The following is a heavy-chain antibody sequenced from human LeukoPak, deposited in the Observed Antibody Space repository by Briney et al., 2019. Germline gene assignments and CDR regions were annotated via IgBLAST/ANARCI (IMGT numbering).Heavy chain of an antibody. J-gene: IGHJ4*02. V-gene: IGHV3-23*01. CDR2: FSGSGGNT. CDR3: AKGYTNKSGWYGDFDY. D-gene: IGHD6-19*01. Sequence: GGSLRLSCAASGFTFSSYALSWVRQAPGEGLEWVSAFSGSGGNTFYADSVKGRFTISRDNSKNTLFLQMNSLRAEDTAIYYCAKGYTNKSGWYGDFDYWGQGTLVTVSS. CDR1: GFTFSSYA.